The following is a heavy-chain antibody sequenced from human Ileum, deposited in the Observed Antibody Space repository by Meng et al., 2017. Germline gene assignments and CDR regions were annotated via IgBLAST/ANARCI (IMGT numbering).Heavy chain of an antibody. CDR1: GFTFSDRW. D-gene: IGHD3-16*01. CDR3: TTFYAGY. CDR2: IQSKADGGTT. V-gene: IGHV3-15*01. Sequence: VVWVECGGGLVKPGGSLSLSCAASGFTFSDRWMTWVRQAPGKGLEWVGHIQSKADGGTTDYAAPVKGRFTISRDDSKSTLYLQMNSLKTEDTAVYYCTTFYAGYWGQGTLVTVSS. J-gene: IGHJ4*02.